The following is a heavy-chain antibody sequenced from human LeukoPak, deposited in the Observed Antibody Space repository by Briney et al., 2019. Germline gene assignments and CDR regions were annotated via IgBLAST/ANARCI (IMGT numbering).Heavy chain of an antibody. D-gene: IGHD6-13*01. CDR1: GFTFSSYA. CDR3: AKGASYSSSWYVDY. CDR2: ISGSGGST. J-gene: IGHJ4*02. Sequence: PGGSLRLSCAASGFTFSSYAMSWVRQAPGKGLEWVSAISGSGGSTYYADSVKGRFTISRDNSKNTLYLQMNSLRAEDAAVYYCAKGASYSSSWYVDYWGQGTLVTVSS. V-gene: IGHV3-23*01.